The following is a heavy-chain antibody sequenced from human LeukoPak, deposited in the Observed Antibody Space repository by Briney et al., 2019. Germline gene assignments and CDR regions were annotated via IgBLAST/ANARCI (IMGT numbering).Heavy chain of an antibody. V-gene: IGHV1-2*02. CDR1: GYTFTGYY. J-gene: IGHJ6*02. CDR3: ARELVVVPAAKAYYGMDV. CDR2: INPNSGGT. Sequence: GASVKVSCKASGYTFTGYYMHWVRQAPGQGLEWMGWINPNSGGTNYAQKLQGRVTMTTDTSTSTAYMELRSLRSDDTAVYYCARELVVVPAAKAYYGMDVWGQGTTVTVSS. D-gene: IGHD2-2*01.